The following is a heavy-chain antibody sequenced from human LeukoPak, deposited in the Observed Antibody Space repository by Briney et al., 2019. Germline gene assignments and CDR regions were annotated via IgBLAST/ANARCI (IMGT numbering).Heavy chain of an antibody. V-gene: IGHV1-2*02. CDR3: ARVFSGDSYYDSSGYYQALYY. D-gene: IGHD3-22*01. CDR1: GYTFTGYY. J-gene: IGHJ4*02. CDR2: INPNSGGT. Sequence: ASVKVSCKASGYTFTGYYMHWVRQAPGQGLEWMGWINPNSGGTNYAQKFQGRVTMTRDTSISTAYMELSRLRSDDTAVYYCARVFSGDSYYDSSGYYQALYYWGQGTLVTVSP.